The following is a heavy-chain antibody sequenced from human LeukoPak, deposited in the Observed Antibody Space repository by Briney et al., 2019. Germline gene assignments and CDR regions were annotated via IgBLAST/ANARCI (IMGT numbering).Heavy chain of an antibody. D-gene: IGHD6-19*01. V-gene: IGHV4-39*01. CDR2: IYYSGST. CDR3: ARHSGRSSGWYRGGDWFDP. CDR1: GGSISSWTYY. Sequence: PSETLSLTCTVSGGSISSWTYYWGWIRQPPGKGLEWIGSIYYSGSTYYNPSLKSRVTISVDTSKNQFSLKLSSVTAADTAVYYCARHSGRSSGWYRGGDWFDPWGQGTLVTVSS. J-gene: IGHJ5*02.